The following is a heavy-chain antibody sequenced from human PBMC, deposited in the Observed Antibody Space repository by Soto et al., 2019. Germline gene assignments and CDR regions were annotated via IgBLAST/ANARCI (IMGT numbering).Heavy chain of an antibody. CDR1: GGSISSYY. V-gene: IGHV4-59*01. D-gene: IGHD3-10*01. Sequence: SETLSLTCIVSGGSISSYYWSWIRQPPGKGLEWIGYIYYSGSTNYNPSLKSRVTISVDTSKNQFSLKLSSVTAADTAVYYCARGLFRPYSGGSGSYGGRYFDYWGQGTLVTVSS. CDR2: IYYSGST. J-gene: IGHJ4*02. CDR3: ARGLFRPYSGGSGSYGGRYFDY.